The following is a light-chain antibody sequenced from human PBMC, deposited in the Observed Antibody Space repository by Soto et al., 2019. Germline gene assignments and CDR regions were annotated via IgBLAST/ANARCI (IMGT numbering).Light chain of an antibody. CDR2: DVS. CDR1: QTVDTY. Sequence: EIVLTQSPATLSLSPGERATLSCRASQTVDTYLAWYKQKPGQSPILLIYDVSDRATGIPSRFSGSGSGTDFTLTISSLGPEDVAVYYCQQRRAWPVTFGGGTRVEIK. CDR3: QQRRAWPVT. J-gene: IGKJ4*01. V-gene: IGKV3-11*01.